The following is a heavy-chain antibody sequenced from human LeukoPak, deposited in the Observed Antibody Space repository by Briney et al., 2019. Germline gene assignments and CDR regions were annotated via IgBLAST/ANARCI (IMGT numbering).Heavy chain of an antibody. CDR3: ARSSYYYDSSGPFDY. J-gene: IGHJ4*02. Sequence: SETLSLTCTVSGGSISSYYWSWVRQPPGKGLEWIGFVYYTGSTNYSPSLKSRVTISVDTSKNQFSLKLSSVTAADTAVYYCARSSYYYDSSGPFDYWGQGTLVTVSS. CDR1: GGSISSYY. V-gene: IGHV4-59*12. CDR2: VYYTGST. D-gene: IGHD3-22*01.